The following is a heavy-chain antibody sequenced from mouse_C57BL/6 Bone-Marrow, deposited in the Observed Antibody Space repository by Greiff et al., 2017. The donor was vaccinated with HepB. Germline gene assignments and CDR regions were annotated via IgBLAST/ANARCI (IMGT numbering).Heavy chain of an antibody. V-gene: IGHV6-3*01. Sequence: EVKLMESGGGLVQPGGSMKLSCVASGFTFSNYWMNWVRQSPEKGLEWVAQIRLKSDNYATHYVESVKGRFTISRDDSKSSVYLQMNNLRAEDTGIYYCTGFMDYWGQGTSVTVSS. CDR3: TGFMDY. J-gene: IGHJ4*01. CDR2: IRLKSDNYAT. CDR1: GFTFSNYW.